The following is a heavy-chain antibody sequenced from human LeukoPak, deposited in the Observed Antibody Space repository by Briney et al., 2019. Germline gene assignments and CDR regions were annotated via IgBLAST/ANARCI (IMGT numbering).Heavy chain of an antibody. CDR2: IYYSGTT. CDR1: GASFTSNY. J-gene: IGHJ4*02. D-gene: IGHD2-21*02. V-gene: IGHV4-59*08. CDR3: ARLDCGGDCFVDY. Sequence: SETLSLTCTVPGASFTSNYWSWIRQPPGKGLEWIGYIYYSGTTTYNPSLERQVTMSVDMSKTQVSLRLDSVTATDTAMYYCARLDCGGDCFVDYWGQGTLVTVSS.